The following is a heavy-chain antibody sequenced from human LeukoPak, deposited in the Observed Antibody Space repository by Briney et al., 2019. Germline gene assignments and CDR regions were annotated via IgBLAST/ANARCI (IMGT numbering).Heavy chain of an antibody. CDR1: GFTFSDYY. V-gene: IGHV3-11*04. J-gene: IGHJ6*03. Sequence: GGSLRLSCAASGFTFSDYYMSWIRQAPGKGLEWVSYISSSGSTIYYADSVKGRFTISRDNAKNSLYLQMNSLIAEDTAVYYCARVSCDGLLDYYYYYYMDVWGKGTTVTVSS. D-gene: IGHD2-15*01. CDR3: ARVSCDGLLDYYYYYYMDV. CDR2: ISSSGSTI.